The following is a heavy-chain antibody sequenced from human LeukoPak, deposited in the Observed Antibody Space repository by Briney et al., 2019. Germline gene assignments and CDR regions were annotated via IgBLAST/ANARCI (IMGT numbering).Heavy chain of an antibody. J-gene: IGHJ4*02. CDR3: ARVVRSYFDY. Sequence: ASVKVSCKASGYTFTSYDINWVRQATGQGLEWMGWMNPNSGNTGYAQKFQGRVTITRNTSISTAYMELRSLRSDDTAVYYCARVVRSYFDYWGQGTLVTVSS. CDR2: MNPNSGNT. D-gene: IGHD2-21*01. V-gene: IGHV1-8*03. CDR1: GYTFTSYD.